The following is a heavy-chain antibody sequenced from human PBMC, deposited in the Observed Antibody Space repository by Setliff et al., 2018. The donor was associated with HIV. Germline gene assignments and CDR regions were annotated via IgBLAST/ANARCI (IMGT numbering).Heavy chain of an antibody. CDR2: INSDGSST. Sequence: GGSLRLSCAASGFTFSSYWMHWVRQVPGKGLVWVSRINSDGSSTTYADFVKGRFTISRDNAKNTLYLQMNSLRVEDTAVYFCAKELAASGLGYFDSWGRGILVTVS. J-gene: IGHJ4*02. D-gene: IGHD3-22*01. V-gene: IGHV3-74*03. CDR3: AKELAASGLGYFDS. CDR1: GFTFSSYW.